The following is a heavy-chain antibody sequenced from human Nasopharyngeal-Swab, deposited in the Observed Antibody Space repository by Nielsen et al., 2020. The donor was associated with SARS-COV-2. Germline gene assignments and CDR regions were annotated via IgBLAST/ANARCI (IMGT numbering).Heavy chain of an antibody. CDR1: GFTFSSYA. D-gene: IGHD2-2*01. V-gene: IGHV3-33*08. CDR2: IWYDGSNK. J-gene: IGHJ4*02. CDR3: ARDYCSSTSCYDY. Sequence: GGSLRLSCAASGFTFSSYAMSWVRQAPGKGLEWVAVIWYDGSNKYYADSVKGRFTISRDNSKNTLYLQMNSLRAEDTAVYYCARDYCSSTSCYDYWGQGTLVTVSS.